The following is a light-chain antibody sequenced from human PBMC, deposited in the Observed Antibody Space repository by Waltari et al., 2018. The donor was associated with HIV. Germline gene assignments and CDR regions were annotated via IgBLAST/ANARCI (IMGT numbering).Light chain of an antibody. V-gene: IGLV1-40*01. CDR2: GNN. J-gene: IGLJ2*01. Sequence: QSVLRQPPSVSGAPGQRVTISCTASSSNIGAGYDVHWYQQVPGTAPKLLIYGNNNRPSGVPDRFSASKSGASPSLAITGLQAEDEADYYCQSYDSSLTGSVFGGGTKLTVL. CDR3: QSYDSSLTGSV. CDR1: SSNIGAGYD.